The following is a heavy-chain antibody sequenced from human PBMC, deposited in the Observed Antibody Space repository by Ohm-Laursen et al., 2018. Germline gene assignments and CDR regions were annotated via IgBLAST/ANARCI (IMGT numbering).Heavy chain of an antibody. V-gene: IGHV3-21*01. D-gene: IGHD6-13*01. CDR2: VSTSGSDT. CDR1: GFSFSTYT. J-gene: IGHJ5*02. CDR3: AKDRPRAAAAAPLMIS. Sequence: SLRLSCSASGFSFSTYTLNWVRQAPGKGLEWVSSVSTSGSDTYYADSVKGRFTISRDNAKNSLYLQMNSLRAEDTAVYYCAKDRPRAAAAAPLMISWGQGTLVTVSS.